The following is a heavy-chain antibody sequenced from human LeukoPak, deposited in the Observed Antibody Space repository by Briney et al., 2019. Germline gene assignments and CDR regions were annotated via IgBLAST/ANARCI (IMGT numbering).Heavy chain of an antibody. V-gene: IGHV1-46*01. Sequence: ASVKVSCKASGYTFTSYYMHWVRQAPGQGLEWMGIINPSGGSTSYAQKFQGRVTMTRDMSTSTVYMELSSLRSDDTAVYYCARDRRGDDYFDYWGQGTLVTVSS. D-gene: IGHD3-16*01. J-gene: IGHJ4*02. CDR2: INPSGGST. CDR3: ARDRRGDDYFDY. CDR1: GYTFTSYY.